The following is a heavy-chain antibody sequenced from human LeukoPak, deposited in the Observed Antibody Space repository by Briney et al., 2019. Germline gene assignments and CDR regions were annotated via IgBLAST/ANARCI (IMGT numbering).Heavy chain of an antibody. CDR2: ISSSGSTK. D-gene: IGHD3-10*01. V-gene: IGHV3-48*03. CDR1: GFTSSSYE. CDR3: ARAFGSGSYSF. Sequence: PGGSLRLSCAASGFTSSSYEMNWVRQAPGKGLEWVSYISSSGSTKYYADSVKGRITISRDNAKKSMYLQMNSLRAEDTAVYYCARAFGSGSYSFWGQGTLVSVSS. J-gene: IGHJ4*02.